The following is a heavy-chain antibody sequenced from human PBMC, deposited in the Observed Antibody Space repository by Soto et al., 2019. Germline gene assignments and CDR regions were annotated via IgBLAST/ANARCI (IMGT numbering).Heavy chain of an antibody. CDR2: MNPNSGNT. CDR3: AIAGDSGYDYGEGGYYGMYV. J-gene: IGHJ6*02. CDR1: GYTFTSYD. Sequence: QVQLVQSGAEVKKPGASVKVSCKASGYTFTSYDINWVRQATGQGLEWMGWMNPNSGNTGYAQKFQGRVNMTRNTSISTAYMELSILRSEDTAVYYCAIAGDSGYDYGEGGYYGMYVCGQGTTVTVSS. V-gene: IGHV1-8*01. D-gene: IGHD5-12*01.